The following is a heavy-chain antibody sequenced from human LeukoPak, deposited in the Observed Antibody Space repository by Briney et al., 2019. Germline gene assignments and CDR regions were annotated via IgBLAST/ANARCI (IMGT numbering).Heavy chain of an antibody. CDR1: GFTFSSYS. CDR3: ASGFHIVVVPSPILRDYYHYLDV. J-gene: IGHJ6*03. V-gene: IGHV3-48*01. CDR2: ISRSSSAI. D-gene: IGHD2-2*02. Sequence: GGSLRLSCAASGFTFSSYSMNWVRQAPGKGLEWVSYISRSSSAIYYADSVKGRFTISRDNSKNTLYLQMNSLRVDDTAVYYCASGFHIVVVPSPILRDYYHYLDVWGKGTTVTVSS.